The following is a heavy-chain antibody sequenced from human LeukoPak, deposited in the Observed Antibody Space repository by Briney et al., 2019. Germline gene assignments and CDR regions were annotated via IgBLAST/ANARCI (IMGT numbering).Heavy chain of an antibody. D-gene: IGHD6-13*01. CDR1: GFTFTSYS. CDR2: ISWNSGSI. Sequence: GGSLRLSCAASGFTFTSYSMSWVRQAPGKGLEWVSGISWNSGSIGYADSVKGRFTISRDNAKNSLYLQMNSLRAEDTALYYCAKSQRAAAGTLDVWGQGTTVTVSS. J-gene: IGHJ6*02. V-gene: IGHV3-9*01. CDR3: AKSQRAAAGTLDV.